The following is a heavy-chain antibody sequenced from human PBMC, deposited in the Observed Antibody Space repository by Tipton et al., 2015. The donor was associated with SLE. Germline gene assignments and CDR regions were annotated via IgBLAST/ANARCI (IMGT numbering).Heavy chain of an antibody. CDR3: AREVYGRFPI. CDR1: GGSITSSSYY. Sequence: TLSLTCTVSGGSITSSSYYWAWIRQPPGKGLEWIGYIHSSGTTNYSPSLNSRVTMSVDTSKNQFSLRLTSVTAADSAVYYCAREVYGRFPIWGQGTLVTVSS. J-gene: IGHJ4*02. V-gene: IGHV4-61*01. CDR2: IHSSGTT. D-gene: IGHD3-10*01.